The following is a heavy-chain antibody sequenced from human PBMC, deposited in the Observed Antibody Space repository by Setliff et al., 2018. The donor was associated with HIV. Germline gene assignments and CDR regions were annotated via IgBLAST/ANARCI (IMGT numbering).Heavy chain of an antibody. CDR1: GGAFTAYT. D-gene: IGHD3-22*01. CDR3: ARDLFTSGYSSADY. J-gene: IGHJ4*02. Sequence: SVKVSCKASGGAFTAYTINWVRLAPGHGLEWVGGILPVLGVAEFAQKFRGRVTITADKSTRTVYMELSSLRSEDTAIYYCARDLFTSGYSSADYWGQGTLVTVSS. V-gene: IGHV1-69*10. CDR2: ILPVLGVA.